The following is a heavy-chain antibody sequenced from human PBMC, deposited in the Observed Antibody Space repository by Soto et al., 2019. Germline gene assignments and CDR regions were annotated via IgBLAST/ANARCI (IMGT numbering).Heavy chain of an antibody. CDR2: IWYDGSNK. V-gene: IGHV3-33*01. CDR1: GFTFSSYG. D-gene: IGHD1-1*01. CDR3: AGGTGTTPRDY. Sequence: PGGSLRLSCAASGFTFSSYGMHWVRQAPGKGLEWVAVIWYDGSNKFYADSVKGRFTISRDNSKNTLYLQMNSLRAEDTAVYYCAGGTGTTPRDYWGQGTLVTVSS. J-gene: IGHJ4*02.